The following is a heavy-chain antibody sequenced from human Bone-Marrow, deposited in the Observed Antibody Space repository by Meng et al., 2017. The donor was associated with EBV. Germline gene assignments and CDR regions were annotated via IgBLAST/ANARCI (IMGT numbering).Heavy chain of an antibody. J-gene: IGHJ4*02. CDR3: AREAPDGYNPMPPVY. D-gene: IGHD5-24*01. V-gene: IGHV7-4-1*02. CDR2: TNTNTGHP. Sequence: QVQLVQAGAEVKKPGASVKVSCKATGYTFPSSAMNWGRQAPGQGLEWMGWTNTNTGHPTYAQGFTGRFVISLDTSVSTAYLQISSLKAEDTAVYYCAREAPDGYNPMPPVYWGQGTLVTVSS. CDR1: GYTFPSSA.